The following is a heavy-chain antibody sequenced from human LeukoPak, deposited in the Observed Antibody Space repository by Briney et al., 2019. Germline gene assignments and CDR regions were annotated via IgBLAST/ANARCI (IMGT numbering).Heavy chain of an antibody. CDR1: GFTFSSYA. D-gene: IGHD3-22*01. CDR2: ISGSGGST. V-gene: IGHV3-23*01. Sequence: GGSLRLSCAASGFTFSSYAMSWVRQAPGKGLEWVSVISGSGGSTYYADSVKGRFTISRDNSKNTLYLQMNSLRAEDTAVYYCARDYYDRSGYYYGQNWGQGTLVTVSS. J-gene: IGHJ4*02. CDR3: ARDYYDRSGYYYGQN.